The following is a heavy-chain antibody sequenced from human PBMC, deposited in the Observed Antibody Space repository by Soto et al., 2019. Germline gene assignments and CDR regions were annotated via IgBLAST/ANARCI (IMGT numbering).Heavy chain of an antibody. D-gene: IGHD3-3*01. CDR1: GFTFSSYS. J-gene: IGHJ4*02. CDR2: ISSSSSTI. CDR3: ARDLRFLEWLSHEY. Sequence: GGSLRLSCAASGFTFSSYSMNWVRQAPGKGLEWVSYISSSSSTIYYADSVKGRFTISRDNAKNSLYLQMNSLRDEDTAVYYCARDLRFLEWLSHEYWGQGTLVTVSS. V-gene: IGHV3-48*02.